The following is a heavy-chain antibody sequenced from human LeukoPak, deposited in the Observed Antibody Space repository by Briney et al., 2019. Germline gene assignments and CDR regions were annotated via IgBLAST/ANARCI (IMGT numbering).Heavy chain of an antibody. J-gene: IGHJ4*02. D-gene: IGHD6-19*01. Sequence: ASVKVSCKASGCTFTSYAISWVRQAPGQGLEWMGGIIPIFGTTNYAQKFQGRVTITADKSTSTAYMELSSLRSEDTAVYYCARDSSRYSSGWYPPDYWGQRTPVTVSS. CDR1: GCTFTSYA. CDR2: IIPIFGTT. CDR3: ARDSSRYSSGWYPPDY. V-gene: IGHV1-69*06.